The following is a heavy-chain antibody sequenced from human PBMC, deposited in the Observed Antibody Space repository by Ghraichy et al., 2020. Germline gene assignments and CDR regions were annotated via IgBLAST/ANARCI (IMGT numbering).Heavy chain of an antibody. J-gene: IGHJ4*02. CDR3: AKWGARVVPLYDY. Sequence: GESLNISCAASGFTFSSYAMSWVRQAPGKGLEWDSAISGSGGSTYYADSVKGRFTISRDNSKNTLYLQMNSLRAEDTAVYYCAKWGARVVPLYDYWGQGTLVTVSS. CDR2: ISGSGGST. CDR1: GFTFSSYA. D-gene: IGHD3-16*01. V-gene: IGHV3-23*01.